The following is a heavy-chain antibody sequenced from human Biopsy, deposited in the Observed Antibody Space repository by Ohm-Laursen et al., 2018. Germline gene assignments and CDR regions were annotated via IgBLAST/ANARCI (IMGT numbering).Heavy chain of an antibody. D-gene: IGHD2-15*01. CDR2: INSAGMI. CDR3: ARAIGIVAAPIDY. V-gene: IGHV3-69-1*02. CDR1: GFPFSDYY. Sequence: SLRLSCSASGFPFSDYYMNWIRQVPGKALEYVSSINSAGMIYYGDSVKGRFTISRDSASNSLFLQLNGLKDEDTAIYYCARAIGIVAAPIDYWGQGIRVTVSS. J-gene: IGHJ4*02.